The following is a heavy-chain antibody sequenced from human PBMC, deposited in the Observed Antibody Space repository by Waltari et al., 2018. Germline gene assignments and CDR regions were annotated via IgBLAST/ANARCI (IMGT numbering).Heavy chain of an antibody. D-gene: IGHD6-19*01. CDR1: GDTVTEYY. CDR2: VDPEDGET. J-gene: IGHJ1*01. Sequence: EVHLVQSGAEVKSPGATGKISCKASGDTVTEYYLHWVRQAPGKGLEWMGHVDPEDGETEISDKFQGRVAMTADTSTETAYIEVRSLTSDDMAVYYCATKMSDQWLREWGQGTLVTVSS. V-gene: IGHV1-69-2*01. CDR3: ATKMSDQWLRE.